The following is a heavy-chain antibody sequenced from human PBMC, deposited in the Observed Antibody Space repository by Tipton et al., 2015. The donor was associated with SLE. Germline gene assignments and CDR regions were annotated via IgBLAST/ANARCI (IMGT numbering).Heavy chain of an antibody. J-gene: IGHJ3*01. CDR2: IYYSGIT. Sequence: TLSLTCTVSAGSISSQYWSWIRQPPGKGLEWIGYIYYSGITYYNPSLKSRVTISVDTSKNQVSLKVSSVTAADTAVYYCAGMDYHDTSGAEAFDVWGQGTMVTVSS. D-gene: IGHD3-22*01. CDR1: AGSISSQY. V-gene: IGHV4-59*04. CDR3: AGMDYHDTSGAEAFDV.